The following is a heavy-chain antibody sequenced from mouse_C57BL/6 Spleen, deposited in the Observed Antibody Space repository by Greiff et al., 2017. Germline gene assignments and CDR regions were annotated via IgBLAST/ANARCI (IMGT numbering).Heavy chain of an antibody. CDR2: INPNNGGT. CDR3: ASSLGVVAGDY. Sequence: VQLQQSGPELVKPGASVKISCKASGYTFTDYYMNWVKQSHGKSLEWIGDINPNNGGTSYNQKFKGKATLTVDKSSSTAYMELRSLTSEDSAVYYCASSLGVVAGDYWGQGTTLTVSS. CDR1: GYTFTDYY. D-gene: IGHD1-1*01. V-gene: IGHV1-26*01. J-gene: IGHJ2*01.